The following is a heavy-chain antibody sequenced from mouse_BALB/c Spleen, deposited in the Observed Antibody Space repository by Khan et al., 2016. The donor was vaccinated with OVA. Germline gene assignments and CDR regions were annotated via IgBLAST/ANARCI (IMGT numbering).Heavy chain of an antibody. CDR3: LRYLFYCGSADEGFAY. V-gene: IGHV1S136*01. CDR2: ISPNSDGS. D-gene: IGHD1-1*01. CDR1: GYTFTSYV. J-gene: IGHJ3*01. Sequence: EVQLQQSGPELVKPGASVKMSCKASGYTFTSYVMHWVKQKPRQGLEWIGYISPNSDGSKYNEKFRGKATLTSDKSSSTAYMELSSLTSEDSAVYYFLRYLFYCGSADEGFAYWGQGTLVTVSA.